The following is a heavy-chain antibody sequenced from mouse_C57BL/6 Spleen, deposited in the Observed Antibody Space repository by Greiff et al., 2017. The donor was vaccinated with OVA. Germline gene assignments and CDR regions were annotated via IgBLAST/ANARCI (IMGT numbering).Heavy chain of an antibody. CDR3: ARGGYYYGSSPWYFDV. D-gene: IGHD1-1*01. CDR1: GYTFTSYW. CDR2: IYPSDSET. V-gene: IGHV1-61*01. J-gene: IGHJ1*03. Sequence: QVQLQQPGAELVRPGSSVKLSCKASGYTFTSYWMDWVKQRPGQGLEWIGNIYPSDSETHYNQKFKDKATLTVDKSSSTAYMQLSSLTSEDSAVYYCARGGYYYGSSPWYFDVWGTGTTVTVSS.